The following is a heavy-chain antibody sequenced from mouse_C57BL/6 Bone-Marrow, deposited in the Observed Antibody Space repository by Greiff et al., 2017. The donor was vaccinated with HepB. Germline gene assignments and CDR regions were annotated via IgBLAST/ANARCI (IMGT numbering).Heavy chain of an antibody. D-gene: IGHD1-1*01. V-gene: IGHV5-6*01. J-gene: IGHJ2*01. CDR3: ARHYYGSSY. Sequence: VQLKESGGDLVKPGGSLKLSCAASGFTFSSYGMSWVRQTPDKRLEWVATISSGGSYTYYPDSVKGRFTISRDNAKNTLYLQMSSLKSEDTAMYYCARHYYGSSYWGQGTTLTVSS. CDR1: GFTFSSYG. CDR2: ISSGGSYT.